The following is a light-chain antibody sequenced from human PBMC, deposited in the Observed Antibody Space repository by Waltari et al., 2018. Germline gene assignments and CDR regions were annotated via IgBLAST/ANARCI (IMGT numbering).Light chain of an antibody. Sequence: SDELTQPPSVSVSPGQTASITCSGDKLGDKYACWYQQKPGKSPVLVIYQDSKRPSGIPERFSGSNSGNTATLTISGTQAMDEADYYCQAWDSSTVVFGGGTKLTVL. CDR1: KLGDKY. CDR2: QDS. CDR3: QAWDSSTVV. J-gene: IGLJ2*01. V-gene: IGLV3-1*01.